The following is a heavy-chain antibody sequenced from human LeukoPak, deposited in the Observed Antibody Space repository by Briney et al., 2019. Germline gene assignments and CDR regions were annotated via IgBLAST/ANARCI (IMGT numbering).Heavy chain of an antibody. CDR1: GYSFTSYG. V-gene: IGHV1-18*01. Sequence: ASVKVPCKASGYSFTSYGISWVRQAPGQGLGWMGWISAYNGNTNYAQKLQGRVTMTTDTSTSTAYMELRSLRSDDTAVYYCAIMDIVVVPAATGNYYGMDVWGQGTTVTVSS. D-gene: IGHD2-2*03. J-gene: IGHJ6*02. CDR2: ISAYNGNT. CDR3: AIMDIVVVPAATGNYYGMDV.